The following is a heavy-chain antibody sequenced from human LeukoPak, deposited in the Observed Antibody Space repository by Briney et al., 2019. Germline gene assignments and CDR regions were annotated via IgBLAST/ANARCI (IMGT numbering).Heavy chain of an antibody. Sequence: SVRVSCKASGGTFSSYAISWVRQAPGQGLEWMGGIIPIFGTANYAQKFQGRVRITTDESTSTAYMELSSLRSEDTAVYYCARGPELERFDYWGQGTLATVSS. CDR3: ARGPELERFDY. CDR2: IIPIFGTA. V-gene: IGHV1-69*05. D-gene: IGHD1-1*01. CDR1: GGTFSSYA. J-gene: IGHJ4*02.